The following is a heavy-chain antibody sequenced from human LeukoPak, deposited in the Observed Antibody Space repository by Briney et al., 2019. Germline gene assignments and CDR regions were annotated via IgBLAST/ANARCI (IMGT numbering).Heavy chain of an antibody. CDR3: AIRDYGGNSGAFDI. J-gene: IGHJ3*02. V-gene: IGHV3-48*03. Sequence: GGSLRLSCAASGFTFSSYEMNWVRQAPGKGLEWVSYISSSGSTIYYADSVKGRFTISRDNAKNSLYLQMNSLRAEDTAVYYCAIRDYGGNSGAFDIWGQGTMVTVSS. CDR1: GFTFSSYE. D-gene: IGHD4-23*01. CDR2: ISSSGSTI.